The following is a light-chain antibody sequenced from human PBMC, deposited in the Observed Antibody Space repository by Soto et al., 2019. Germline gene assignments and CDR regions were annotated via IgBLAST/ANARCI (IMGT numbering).Light chain of an antibody. Sequence: DIQMTQSPSSLSASVGDRVTITCRASQSISTYLNWYQQKLGKAPKLLISGASSLQGGVPSRFSGSGSGTDFTLTISGLQPDDFATYYCQHYNNFYTFGQGTKLEIK. CDR2: GAS. CDR1: QSISTY. J-gene: IGKJ2*01. V-gene: IGKV1-39*01. CDR3: QHYNNFYT.